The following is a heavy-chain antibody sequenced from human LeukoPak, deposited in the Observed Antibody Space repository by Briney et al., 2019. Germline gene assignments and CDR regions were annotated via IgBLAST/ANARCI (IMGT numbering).Heavy chain of an antibody. Sequence: PGGSLRLSCAASGFTFSSYWTSWVRQAPGKGLEWVANIKQDGSEKYYVDSVKGRFTISRDNAKNSLYLQMNSLRAEDTAVYYCARALMYSGSYFPYWGQGTLVTVSS. D-gene: IGHD1-26*01. CDR3: ARALMYSGSYFPY. CDR1: GFTFSSYW. CDR2: IKQDGSEK. J-gene: IGHJ4*02. V-gene: IGHV3-7*01.